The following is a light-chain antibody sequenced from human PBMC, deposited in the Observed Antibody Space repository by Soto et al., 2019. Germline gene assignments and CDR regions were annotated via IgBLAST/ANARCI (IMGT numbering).Light chain of an antibody. CDR2: KAS. CDR1: QTISSW. CDR3: QDYNSYSEA. Sequence: DIQMTQSPSTLSGSVGDRVTITGRASQTISSWLAWYQQKPGKAPKLLIYKASTLKSGVPSRFSGSGSLREFTLTISSLQHDDFATYYCQDYNSYSEAFGQGTKVDIK. V-gene: IGKV1-5*03. J-gene: IGKJ1*01.